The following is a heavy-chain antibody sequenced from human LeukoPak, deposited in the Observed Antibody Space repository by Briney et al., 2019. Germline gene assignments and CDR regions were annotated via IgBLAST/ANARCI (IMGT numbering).Heavy chain of an antibody. Sequence: GGSLRLSCAASGFTFSSYAMSWVRQAPGKGLEWVSVISGSGGSTYYADSVKGRFTISRDNSKNTLYLQMNSLRAEDTAVYYCAKVQGYSGSWSDFDYWGQGTLVTVSS. CDR3: AKVQGYSGSWSDFDY. CDR2: ISGSGGST. D-gene: IGHD1-26*01. CDR1: GFTFSSYA. V-gene: IGHV3-23*01. J-gene: IGHJ4*02.